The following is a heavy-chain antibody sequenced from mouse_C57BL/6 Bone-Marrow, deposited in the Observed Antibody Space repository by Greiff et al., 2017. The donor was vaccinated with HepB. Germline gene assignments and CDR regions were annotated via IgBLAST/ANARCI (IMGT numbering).Heavy chain of an antibody. CDR3: ARDGDVYWFAY. CDR2: IYPRSGNT. D-gene: IGHD2-3*01. Sequence: VQLQQSGAELARPGASVKLSCKASGYTFTSYGISWVKQRTGQGLEWIGEIYPRSGNTYYNEKFKGKATLTADKSSSTAYMELRSLTSEDSAVYFCARDGDVYWFAYWGQGTLVTVSA. CDR1: GYTFTSYG. V-gene: IGHV1-81*01. J-gene: IGHJ3*01.